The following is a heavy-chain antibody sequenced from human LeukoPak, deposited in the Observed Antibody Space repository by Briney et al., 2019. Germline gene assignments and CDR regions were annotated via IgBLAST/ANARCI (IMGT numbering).Heavy chain of an antibody. CDR3: ARGGYSDFDY. V-gene: IGHV4-34*01. Sequence: SETLSLTCAVYGGPFSGYYWSWIRQPPGKGLEWIGEINHSGSTNYNPSLKSRVTISVDTSKNQFSLKLSSVTAADTAVYYCARGGYSDFDYWGQGTLVTVSS. CDR2: INHSGST. D-gene: IGHD4-11*01. CDR1: GGPFSGYY. J-gene: IGHJ4*02.